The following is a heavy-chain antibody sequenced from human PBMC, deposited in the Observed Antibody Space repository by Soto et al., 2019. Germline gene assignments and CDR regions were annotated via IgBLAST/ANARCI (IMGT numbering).Heavy chain of an antibody. J-gene: IGHJ6*02. CDR3: ARDRDYYYYYGMDV. D-gene: IGHD3-10*01. Sequence: GGSLRLSCAASGFTVSSNYMSWVRQAPGKGLEWVSVIYSGGSTYYADSVKGRFTISRDNSKNTLYLQMNSLRAEDTAVYYCARDRDYYYYYGMDVWGQGTTVTVPS. CDR2: IYSGGST. V-gene: IGHV3-53*01. CDR1: GFTVSSNY.